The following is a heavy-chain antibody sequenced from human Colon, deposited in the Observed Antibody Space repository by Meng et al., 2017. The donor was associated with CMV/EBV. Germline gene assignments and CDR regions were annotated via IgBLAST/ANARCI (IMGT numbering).Heavy chain of an antibody. CDR1: GYTFTGYF. Sequence: QVQLVQSGAEVKKPGASGKVSCKTSGYTFTGYFMFWVRQAPGQGLEWMGSLNPNSGDTNSAQKFHGRLTMTRDTSIHTAYMELGSLRSDDTAVYYCATISGGDFDFWGQGTLVTVSS. CDR3: ATISGGDFDF. V-gene: IGHV1-2*02. J-gene: IGHJ4*02. D-gene: IGHD3-10*01. CDR2: LNPNSGDT.